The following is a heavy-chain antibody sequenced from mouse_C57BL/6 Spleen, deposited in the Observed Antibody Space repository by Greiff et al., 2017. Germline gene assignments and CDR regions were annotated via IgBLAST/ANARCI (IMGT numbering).Heavy chain of an antibody. CDR3: ASGDYDYDGAWFAY. CDR2: ISSGGSYT. CDR1: GFTFSSYG. Sequence: EVMLVESGGDLVKPGGSLKLSCAASGFTFSSYGMSWVRQTPDKRLEWVATISSGGSYTYYPDSVKGRFTISRDNAKNTLYLQMSSLKSEDTAMYYCASGDYDYDGAWFAYWGQGTLVTVSA. D-gene: IGHD2-4*01. V-gene: IGHV5-6*01. J-gene: IGHJ3*01.